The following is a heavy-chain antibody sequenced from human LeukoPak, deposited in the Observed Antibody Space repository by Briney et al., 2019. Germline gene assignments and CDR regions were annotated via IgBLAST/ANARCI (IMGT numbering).Heavy chain of an antibody. CDR1: GFSFRNYA. V-gene: IGHV3-23*01. D-gene: IGHD6-19*01. J-gene: IGHJ4*02. CDR3: AKDMAHGVAVPGSPGPLDY. Sequence: GGSLRLSCVTSGFSFRNYAMTWVRQAPGKGLEWVSVFSGRDSTTDYADSVRGRFTISRDNSKNTLYLQMNSLRVDDTAVYYCAKDMAHGVAVPGSPGPLDYWGQGTLVTVSS. CDR2: FSGRDSTT.